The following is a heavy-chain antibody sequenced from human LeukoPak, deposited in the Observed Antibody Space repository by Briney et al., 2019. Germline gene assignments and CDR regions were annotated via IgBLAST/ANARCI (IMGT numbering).Heavy chain of an antibody. Sequence: GGSLRLSCAASGFTSSSYWMHWVRQAPGKGLVWVSRINTDGSSTSYADSVKGRFTISRDNSKNTLYLQMNSLRAEDTAMYYCARLRVVGYDYYYYYGMDVWGQGTTVTVSS. CDR1: GFTSSSYW. CDR2: INTDGSST. CDR3: ARLRVVGYDYYYYYGMDV. D-gene: IGHD3-10*01. V-gene: IGHV3-74*01. J-gene: IGHJ6*02.